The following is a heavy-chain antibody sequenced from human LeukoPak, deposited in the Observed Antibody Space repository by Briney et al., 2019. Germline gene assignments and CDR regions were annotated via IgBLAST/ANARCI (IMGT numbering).Heavy chain of an antibody. CDR3: ARDLRGSPMDV. CDR2: IYYNGRT. D-gene: IGHD1-26*01. J-gene: IGHJ6*03. V-gene: IGHV4-31*03. CDR1: GDSINSGYH. Sequence: SETLSLTCTVSGDSINSGYHWSWIRQQPGKGLEWIGNIYYNGRTYYKTSLKSRIIISVDMSKDQISLQLSSVTAADTAVYYCARDLRGSPMDVWGKGTPVAVSS.